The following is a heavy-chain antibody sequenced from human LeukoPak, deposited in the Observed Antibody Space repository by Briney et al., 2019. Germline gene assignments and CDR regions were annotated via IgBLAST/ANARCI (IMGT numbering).Heavy chain of an antibody. J-gene: IGHJ5*02. V-gene: IGHV3-21*04. CDR2: ITSSSSYI. D-gene: IGHD1-26*01. Sequence: RTGGSLRLSCAASGFPFSSFGMNWVRQAPGKGLEWVSSITSSSSYIYYVDSVKGRFTISRDNAKNSLYLQVNSLRVEDTAVYYCARGGIRVGTAPFSWGQGTLVTVSS. CDR1: GFPFSSFG. CDR3: ARGGIRVGTAPFS.